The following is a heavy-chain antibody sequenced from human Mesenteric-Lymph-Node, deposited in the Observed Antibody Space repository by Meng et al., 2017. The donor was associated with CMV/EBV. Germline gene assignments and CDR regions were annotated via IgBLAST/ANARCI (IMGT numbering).Heavy chain of an antibody. Sequence: GESLKISCAASGFTFSSYAMSWVRQAPGKGLEWVSAISGSGGSTYYADSVKGRFTISRDKSKNTLYLQMISLRAEDTALYYCARGLKGYCSGGSCYLDYWGQGTLVTVSS. V-gene: IGHV3-23*01. D-gene: IGHD2-15*01. CDR3: ARGLKGYCSGGSCYLDY. J-gene: IGHJ4*02. CDR2: ISGSGGST. CDR1: GFTFSSYA.